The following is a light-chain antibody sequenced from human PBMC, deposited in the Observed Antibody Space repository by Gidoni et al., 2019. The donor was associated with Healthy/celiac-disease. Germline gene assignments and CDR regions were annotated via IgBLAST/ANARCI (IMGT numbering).Light chain of an antibody. V-gene: IGKV1-12*01. CDR3: QQANSFPL. CDR2: AAS. J-gene: IGKJ4*01. CDR1: HVISSW. Sequence: DIHMTQAPSSVSAAAGDRVTIPCRASHVISSWLAWYQQKPGKAPKLLIYAASSLQSGVPSRFSGSGAGTDFTLTISSLQPEDFATYYCQQANSFPLFGGGTKVEIK.